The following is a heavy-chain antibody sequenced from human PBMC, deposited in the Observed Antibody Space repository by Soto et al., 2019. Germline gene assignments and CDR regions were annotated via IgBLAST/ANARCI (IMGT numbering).Heavy chain of an antibody. D-gene: IGHD3-10*01. Sequence: QPGGSLRLSCAASGFTFSSYGMHWVRQAPGKGLEWVAVISYDGSNKYYADSVKGRFTISRDNSKNTLYLQMNSLRAEDTAGYYCAKDRYYAFDPWGQGTLVTVSS. V-gene: IGHV3-30*18. CDR1: GFTFSSYG. CDR3: AKDRYYAFDP. J-gene: IGHJ5*02. CDR2: ISYDGSNK.